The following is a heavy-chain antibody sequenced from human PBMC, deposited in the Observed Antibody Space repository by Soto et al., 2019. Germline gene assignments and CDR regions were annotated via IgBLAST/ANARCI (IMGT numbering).Heavy chain of an antibody. Sequence: EVQLLESGGGLVQPGGSLRLSCTASGLPHSSFAMMWVRQAPGKGMECVSGIYGNGGGIQYADSVKGRFTISRDNSKNTLYLQMNSLRAEDTAVYYCARDLEPYQLLFRPIDYWGQGTLVTVSS. V-gene: IGHV3-23*01. CDR1: GLPHSSFA. CDR3: ARDLEPYQLLFRPIDY. J-gene: IGHJ4*02. CDR2: IYGNGGGI. D-gene: IGHD2-2*01.